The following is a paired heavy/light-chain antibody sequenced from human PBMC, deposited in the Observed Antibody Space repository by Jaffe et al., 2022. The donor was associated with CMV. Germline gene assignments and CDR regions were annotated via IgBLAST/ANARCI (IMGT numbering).Heavy chain of an antibody. CDR3: AKDSPRSERYFDL. CDR2: ISGSGVSI. CDR1: GFTFSSYA. J-gene: IGHJ2*01. V-gene: IGHV3-23*01. Sequence: EVQLLESGGGLVQPGGSLRLSCAASGFTFSSYAMSWVRQAPGKGLEWVSLISGSGVSIYSIDSVKGRFTISRDNSKNTLYLEMNSLRAEDTAVYYCAKDSPRSERYFDLWGRGTLVTVSS.
Light chain of an antibody. CDR2: DVT. Sequence: QSALTQPASVSGSPGQSITISCTGSSSDIGGYNFVSWYQQYPGKAPKLIIYDVTSRPSGISSRFSGSKSGNTASLTISGLQAEDEADYYCSSFTTSSTPVFGGGTRLTVL. CDR1: SSDIGGYNF. CDR3: SSFTTSSTPV. V-gene: IGLV2-14*03. J-gene: IGLJ2*01.